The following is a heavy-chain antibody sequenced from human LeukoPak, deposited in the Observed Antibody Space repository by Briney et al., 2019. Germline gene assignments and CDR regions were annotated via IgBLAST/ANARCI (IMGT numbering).Heavy chain of an antibody. CDR2: MNPNSGNT. CDR1: GYTFTSYD. V-gene: IGHV1-8*03. Sequence: ASVKVSCKASGYTFTSYDINWVRQATGQGLEWMGWMNPNSGNTGYAQKFQGRVTITRNTSISTAYMELSRLRSEDTAVYYCARGCSSTSCYNHDAFDIWGQGTMVTVSS. CDR3: ARGCSSTSCYNHDAFDI. D-gene: IGHD2-2*02. J-gene: IGHJ3*02.